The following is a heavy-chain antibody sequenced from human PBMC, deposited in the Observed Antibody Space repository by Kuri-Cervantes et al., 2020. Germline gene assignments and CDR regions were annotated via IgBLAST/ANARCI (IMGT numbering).Heavy chain of an antibody. CDR3: SKVFGWLEHDAFDI. V-gene: IGHV3-9*01. D-gene: IGHD3-16*01. Sequence: GGSLRLSCAASGFTFDDYAMHWVRQTPGKGLKGGSGISWNNGSIGYADSVKGRFTISRDNAKNSLYLQINSLRAEDTALYYCSKVFGWLEHDAFDIWGQGTMVTVSS. J-gene: IGHJ3*02. CDR1: GFTFDDYA. CDR2: ISWNNGSI.